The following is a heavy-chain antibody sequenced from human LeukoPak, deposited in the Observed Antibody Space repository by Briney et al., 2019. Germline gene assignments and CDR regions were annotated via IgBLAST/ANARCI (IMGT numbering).Heavy chain of an antibody. CDR2: ISSSGGNI. J-gene: IGHJ4*02. Sequence: CISSSGGNIYFADSVKGRFTMSRDNARGSLYLQMNSLRADDTAIYYCVRRRDYFDYWGQGTLVTVSS. CDR3: VRRRDYFDY. V-gene: IGHV3-11*01.